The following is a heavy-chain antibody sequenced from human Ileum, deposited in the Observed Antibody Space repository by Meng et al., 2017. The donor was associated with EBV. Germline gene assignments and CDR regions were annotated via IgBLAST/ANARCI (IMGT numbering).Heavy chain of an antibody. D-gene: IGHD1-26*01. J-gene: IGHJ4*02. CDR1: GDSVSSISGA. Sequence: VHLQQSGPGLLKPPQTLSLTCAISGDSVSSISGAWNWIGQSPSRGLEWLGRTYYRSKWNTDYAVSVSSRITISPDTSKNQFSLQLNSVTPEDTAVYYCARGSYYFDSWGQGTLVTVSS. CDR3: ARGSYYFDS. CDR2: TYYRSKWNT. V-gene: IGHV6-1*01.